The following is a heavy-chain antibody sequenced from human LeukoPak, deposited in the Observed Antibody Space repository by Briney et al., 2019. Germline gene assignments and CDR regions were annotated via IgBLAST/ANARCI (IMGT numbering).Heavy chain of an antibody. CDR2: IYSGGST. D-gene: IGHD5-18*01. Sequence: GGSLRLSCAASGLTVSSNYMSWVRQAPGKGLEWVSVIYSGGSTYYADSVKGRFTISRDNSKNTLYLQMNSLRAEDTAVYYCARSQVTWIQLWLDAFDIWGQGTMVTVSS. V-gene: IGHV3-53*01. CDR3: ARSQVTWIQLWLDAFDI. CDR1: GLTVSSNY. J-gene: IGHJ3*02.